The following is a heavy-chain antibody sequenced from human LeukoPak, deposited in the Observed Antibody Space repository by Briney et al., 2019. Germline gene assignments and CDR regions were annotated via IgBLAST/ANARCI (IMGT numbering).Heavy chain of an antibody. Sequence: GGSLRLSCAASGFTFSDYYMSWIRQAPGKGLEWVSYISSSGSTIYYADSVKGRFTISRDNAKNSLYLQMNSLRAEGTAVYYCAREDDYGDSIDYWGQGTLVTVSS. J-gene: IGHJ4*02. V-gene: IGHV3-11*01. CDR1: GFTFSDYY. CDR2: ISSSGSTI. D-gene: IGHD4-17*01. CDR3: AREDDYGDSIDY.